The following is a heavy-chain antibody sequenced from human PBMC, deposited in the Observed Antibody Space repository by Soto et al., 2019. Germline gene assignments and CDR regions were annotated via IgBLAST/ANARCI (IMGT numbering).Heavy chain of an antibody. CDR1: GITFDDYA. CDR2: ISWNSGSI. J-gene: IGHJ4*02. Sequence: EVQLVESGGGLVQPGRSLRLSCAASGITFDDYAMHWVRQAPGKGLEWVSGISWNSGSICYADSVKGRFTLSRDNAKNSLYLQMNSLRADDTALYYCEKDPEYSSSYCFDYWGQGTLVTVSS. D-gene: IGHD6-6*01. V-gene: IGHV3-9*01. CDR3: EKDPEYSSSYCFDY.